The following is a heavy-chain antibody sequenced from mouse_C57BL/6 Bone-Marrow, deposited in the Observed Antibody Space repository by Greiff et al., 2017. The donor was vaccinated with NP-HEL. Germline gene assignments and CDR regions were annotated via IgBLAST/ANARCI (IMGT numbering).Heavy chain of an antibody. CDR1: GFSLTSYG. CDR3: ARNYYGNFHYAMDY. D-gene: IGHD2-1*01. Sequence: VQLQESGPGLVQPSQSLSITCTVSGFSLTSYGVHWVRQSPGKGLEWLGVIWSGGSTDYNAAFISRLSISKDNSKSQVFFKMNSLQADDTAIYYCARNYYGNFHYAMDYWGQGTSVTVSS. CDR2: IWSGGST. J-gene: IGHJ4*01. V-gene: IGHV2-2*01.